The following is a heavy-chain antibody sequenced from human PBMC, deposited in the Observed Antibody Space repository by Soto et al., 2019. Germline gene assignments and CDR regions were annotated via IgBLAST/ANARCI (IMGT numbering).Heavy chain of an antibody. Sequence: ESGPTPVNPAQTLTLTCTFSGLSLSTSGMGVGWIRQPPGKALEWLALIYSADDRRHSPSLKSRLTITKDTSKNQVVLTMTNMEPVETATYYCARRYYETLAGPPYYHDCWGEGILVTVS. CDR3: ARRYYETLAGPPYYHDC. CDR2: IYSADDR. V-gene: IGHV2-5*02. CDR1: GLSLSTSGMG. J-gene: IGHJ4*02. D-gene: IGHD3-9*01.